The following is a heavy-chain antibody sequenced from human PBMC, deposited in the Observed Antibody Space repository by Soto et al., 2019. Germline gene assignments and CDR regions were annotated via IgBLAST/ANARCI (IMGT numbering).Heavy chain of an antibody. CDR2: IWSDGNNR. Sequence: QVQLVESGGGVVQPGRSLRLSCAASGFMFSNHGMHWVRQAPGKGLEWVAVIWSDGNNRYYADSVTGRFTISRDNSKNTVYLQMSSLRAEDTAVYYCVRGDNWNDEASDYWGQGTLVTVSS. V-gene: IGHV3-33*01. J-gene: IGHJ4*02. CDR1: GFMFSNHG. CDR3: VRGDNWNDEASDY. D-gene: IGHD1-1*01.